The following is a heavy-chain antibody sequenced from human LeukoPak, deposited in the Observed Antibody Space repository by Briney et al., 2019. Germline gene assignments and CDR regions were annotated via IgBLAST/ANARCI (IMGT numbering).Heavy chain of an antibody. D-gene: IGHD3-10*01. V-gene: IGHV1-18*01. J-gene: IGHJ4*02. Sequence: ASVKVSCKASGYTFTSYGISWVRQAPGQGLEWMGWISAYNGNTKYSQKFQGRVTITRDTSASTAYMELSSLRSEDTAVYYCARVMIYGSGSYPFDYWGQGTLVTVSS. CDR2: ISAYNGNT. CDR1: GYTFTSYG. CDR3: ARVMIYGSGSYPFDY.